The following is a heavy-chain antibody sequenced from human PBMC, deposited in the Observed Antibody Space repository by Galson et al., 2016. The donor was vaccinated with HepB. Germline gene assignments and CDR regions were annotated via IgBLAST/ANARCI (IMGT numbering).Heavy chain of an antibody. J-gene: IGHJ5*02. D-gene: IGHD3-10*01. V-gene: IGHV4-39*01. CDR3: ARVATGDNLVRGNRFDT. CDR2: MYYNGRT. Sequence: SETLSLTCTVSGGSISSSSYYWAWIRQPPGKRLEWIGSMYYNGRTHYNPSPKSRATISEDMSKNQISLRLSSVTAADTAVYYCARVATGDNLVRGNRFDTWGQGTLVTVAS. CDR1: GGSISSSSYY.